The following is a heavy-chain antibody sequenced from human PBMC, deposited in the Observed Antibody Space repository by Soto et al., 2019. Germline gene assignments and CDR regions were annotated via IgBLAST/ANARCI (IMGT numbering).Heavy chain of an antibody. D-gene: IGHD1-1*01. V-gene: IGHV3-23*01. CDR2: ISGSGATT. CDR1: GFIFSNYA. CDR3: TKGGIPRRYNIPKVDFDC. J-gene: IGHJ4*02. Sequence: PGWSLRLSCAASGFIFSNYAMSWVRQAPGRGLEWVSSISGSGATTYYPDSVKDRFTISRDNSKNTLYLQMNNLRADDTAVYYCTKGGIPRRYNIPKVDFDCWGKGSLVTVSS.